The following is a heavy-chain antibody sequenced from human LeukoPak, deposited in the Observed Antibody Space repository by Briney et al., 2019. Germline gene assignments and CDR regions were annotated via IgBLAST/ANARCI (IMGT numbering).Heavy chain of an antibody. CDR1: GYSISSGYY. CDR2: INHSGST. Sequence: SETLSLTCADSGYSISSGYYWGWIRQPPGKGLEWIGSINHSGSTFYNPSLKSRVTISIDTSKNQFSLKLSSVTAADTAVYYCATDPASWFDPWGQGTLVTVSS. V-gene: IGHV4-38-2*02. CDR3: ATDPASWFDP. J-gene: IGHJ5*02.